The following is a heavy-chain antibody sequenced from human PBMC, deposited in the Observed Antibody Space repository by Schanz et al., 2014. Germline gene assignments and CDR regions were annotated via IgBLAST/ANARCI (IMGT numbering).Heavy chain of an antibody. Sequence: QLQWVHFGPEGKKPGSSLKSSSKPSEGPSSGFGINWLRQAPGQGLEWLGRFTHISQKFQGRVTMTRDTSSTTAYMELNSLRSDDTAVYYCVRELSGGTFDYWGQGALVTVSS. CDR1: EGPSSGFG. J-gene: IGHJ4*02. V-gene: IGHV1-2*06. CDR2: FTH. CDR3: VRELSGGTFDY. D-gene: IGHD1-1*01.